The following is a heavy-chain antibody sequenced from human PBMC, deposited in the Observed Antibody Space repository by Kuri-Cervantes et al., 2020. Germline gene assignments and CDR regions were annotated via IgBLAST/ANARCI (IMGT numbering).Heavy chain of an antibody. J-gene: IGHJ5*02. CDR1: GGSISSSSYY. CDR2: IYYSGST. Sequence: SETLSLTCTVSGGSISSSSYYWGWIRQPPGKGLEWIGSIYYSGSTYYNPSLKSQVTISVDTSKNQFSLKLSSVTAADTAVYYCARHHWYSSGWYPNWFDPWGQGTLVTVSS. V-gene: IGHV4-39*01. D-gene: IGHD6-19*01. CDR3: ARHHWYSSGWYPNWFDP.